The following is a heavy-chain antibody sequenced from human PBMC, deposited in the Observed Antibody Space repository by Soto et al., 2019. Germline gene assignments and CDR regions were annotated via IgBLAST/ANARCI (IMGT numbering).Heavy chain of an antibody. CDR3: AKDFTASGSYYFDY. J-gene: IGHJ4*02. V-gene: IGHV3-30*18. CDR2: ISYDGSNK. D-gene: IGHD1-26*01. CDR1: GFTFSSYG. Sequence: SLRLSCAASGFTFSSYGMHWVRQAPGKGLEWVAVISYDGSNKYYADSVKGRFTISRDNSKNTLYLQMNSLRAEDTAVYYCAKDFTASGSYYFDYWGQGTLVTVSS.